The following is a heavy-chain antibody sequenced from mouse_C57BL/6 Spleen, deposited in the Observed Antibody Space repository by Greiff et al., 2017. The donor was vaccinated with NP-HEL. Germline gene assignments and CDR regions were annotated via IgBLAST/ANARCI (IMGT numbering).Heavy chain of an antibody. J-gene: IGHJ2*01. CDR1: GYTFTSYW. D-gene: IGHD1-1*01. V-gene: IGHV1-69*01. Sequence: QVQLQQPGAELVMPGASVKLSCKASGYTFTSYWMHWVKQRPGQGLEWIGEIDPSDSYTNYNQKFKGKSTLTVDKSSSTAYMQLSSLTSEDSAVYYCAILITTVVAPFDYWGQGTTLTVSS. CDR3: AILITTVVAPFDY. CDR2: IDPSDSYT.